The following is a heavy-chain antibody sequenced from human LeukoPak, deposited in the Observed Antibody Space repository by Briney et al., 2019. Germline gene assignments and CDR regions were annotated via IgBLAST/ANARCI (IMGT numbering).Heavy chain of an antibody. CDR2: IISDGSST. CDR3: AREDVDITVATSGAFDI. CDR1: GFTFNRFW. Sequence: GGSLRLSCAASGFTFNRFWMHWVRQAPGKGLVWVPRIISDGSSTNYADSVKGRFTISRDNAKNTLYLQMNSLRAEDTALYYCAREDVDITVATSGAFDIWGQGTMVTVSS. V-gene: IGHV3-74*01. J-gene: IGHJ3*02. D-gene: IGHD6-19*01.